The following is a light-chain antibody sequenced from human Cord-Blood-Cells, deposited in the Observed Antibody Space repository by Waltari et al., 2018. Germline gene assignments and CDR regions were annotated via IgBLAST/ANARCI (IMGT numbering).Light chain of an antibody. CDR1: RACMASNN. CDR2: EAN. CDR3: QSYDSSNWV. J-gene: IGLJ3*02. V-gene: IGLV6-57*01. Sequence: ESPGNTVSISRTRNRACMASNNVQAYQPRPGSSPTTVIYEANQRPSGVPDRFSGSIDSSSNSASLTISGLKTEDEADYYCQSYDSSNWVFGGGTKLTVL.